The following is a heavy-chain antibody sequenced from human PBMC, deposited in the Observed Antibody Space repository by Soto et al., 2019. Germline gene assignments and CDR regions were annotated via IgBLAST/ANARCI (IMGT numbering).Heavy chain of an antibody. J-gene: IGHJ6*02. CDR2: ISGYNGNT. V-gene: IGHV1-18*01. Sequence: QVKLEQSGAEVKKPGASVKVSCKASGYTFSSYGISWVRQAPGQGLEWMGWISGYNGNTNYGLKFQDRVTMTTYTSTNTAYMELRSLRSDDTAVYYCAREGIGVYYYEGMAVWGQGTTVTVSS. D-gene: IGHD6-13*01. CDR1: GYTFSSYG. CDR3: AREGIGVYYYEGMAV.